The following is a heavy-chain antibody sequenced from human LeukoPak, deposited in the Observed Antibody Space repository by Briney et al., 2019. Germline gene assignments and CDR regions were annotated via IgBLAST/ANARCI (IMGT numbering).Heavy chain of an antibody. D-gene: IGHD2-2*01. J-gene: IGHJ4*02. Sequence: GGSLRLSCAASGFTFSRYDMSWVRQAPGKGLEWISSISTTRSSIYYAASVRGRFTISRDNAQNSVYLQMNSLKADDTAVYYCARDYPVDCSRSTCPSPFDYWGQGALVTASS. CDR1: GFTFSRYD. CDR2: ISTTRSSI. V-gene: IGHV3-21*01. CDR3: ARDYPVDCSRSTCPSPFDY.